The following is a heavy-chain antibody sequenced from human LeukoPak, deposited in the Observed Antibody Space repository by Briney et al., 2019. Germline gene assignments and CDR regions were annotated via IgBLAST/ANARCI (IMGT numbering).Heavy chain of an antibody. D-gene: IGHD4-17*01. CDR3: ATATVTTYYYYGMDV. J-gene: IGHJ6*02. Sequence: GGSLRLSCAASGFTFSSYSMNWVRQAPGKGLEWVSSISSSSSYIYYADSVKDRFTISRDNAKNSLYLQMNSLRAEDTAVYYCATATVTTYYYYGMDVWGQGTTVTVSS. CDR2: ISSSSSYI. V-gene: IGHV3-21*01. CDR1: GFTFSSYS.